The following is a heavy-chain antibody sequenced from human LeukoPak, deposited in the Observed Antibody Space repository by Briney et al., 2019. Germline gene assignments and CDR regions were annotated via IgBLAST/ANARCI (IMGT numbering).Heavy chain of an antibody. Sequence: SETLSLTCTVSGESISSNRYYWTWIRQPPGKGLEWIGNIHHSGNICYSPSLKSRVSISVDTSKNQFSLRVTSVTAADTAVYYCARGPDYAKVGYWGQGTLVTVSS. CDR1: GESISSNRYY. J-gene: IGHJ4*02. D-gene: IGHD4-17*01. V-gene: IGHV4-39*07. CDR3: ARGPDYAKVGY. CDR2: IHHSGNI.